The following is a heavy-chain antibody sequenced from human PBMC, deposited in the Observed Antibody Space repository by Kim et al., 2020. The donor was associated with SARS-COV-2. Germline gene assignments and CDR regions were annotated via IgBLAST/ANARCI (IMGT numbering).Heavy chain of an antibody. CDR3: ARDGPPLGYCSGGSCPNWFDP. D-gene: IGHD2-15*01. CDR2: IYYSGST. CDR1: GGSISSGGYY. J-gene: IGHJ5*02. Sequence: SETLSLTCTVSGGSISSGGYYWSWIRQHPGKGLEWIGYIYYSGSTYYNPSLKSRVTISVDTSKNQFSLKLSSVTAADTAVYYCARDGPPLGYCSGGSCPNWFDPWGQGTLVTVSS. V-gene: IGHV4-31*03.